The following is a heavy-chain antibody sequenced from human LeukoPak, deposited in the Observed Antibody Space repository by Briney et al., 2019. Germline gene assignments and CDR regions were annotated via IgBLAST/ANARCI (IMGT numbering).Heavy chain of an antibody. D-gene: IGHD4-17*01. J-gene: IGHJ4*02. V-gene: IGHV3-23*01. CDR1: EFTFSNYA. CDR3: AKLTVTYVNDYFDY. Sequence: PGGSLRLSCAASEFTFSNYAMSWVRQAPGKGLEWVSAISGSGGSTYYADSVKGRFTIYRDNSKNTLYLQMNSLRGEDTAVYYCAKLTVTYVNDYFDYWGQGTLVTVSS. CDR2: ISGSGGST.